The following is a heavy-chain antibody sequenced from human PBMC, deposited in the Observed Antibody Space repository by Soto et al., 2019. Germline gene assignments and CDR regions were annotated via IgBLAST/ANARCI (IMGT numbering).Heavy chain of an antibody. V-gene: IGHV4-34*01. J-gene: IGHJ4*02. D-gene: IGHD2-2*02. CDR1: GGSFSGYY. CDR2: INHSGST. Sequence: TSETLSLTCAVYGGSFSGYYWSRIRQPPGKGLEWIGEINHSGSTNYNPSLKSRVTISVDTSKNQFSLKLSSVTAADTAVYYCARGDIVVVPAAISPNYFDYWGQGXLVTVYS. CDR3: ARGDIVVVPAAISPNYFDY.